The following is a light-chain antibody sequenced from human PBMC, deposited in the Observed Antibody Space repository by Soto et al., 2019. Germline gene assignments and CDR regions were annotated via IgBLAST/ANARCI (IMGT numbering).Light chain of an antibody. CDR2: KAS. CDR1: QTISSW. CDR3: QPYNSYSEA. Sequence: IQMTQSPSTLSGSVGDRVTITCRASQTISSWLAWYQQKPGKAPKLLIYKASTLKSGVPSRFSGSVSGTEFTLTISSLQPDDFATYYCQPYNSYSEASGQGTKVDIK. J-gene: IGKJ1*01. V-gene: IGKV1-5*03.